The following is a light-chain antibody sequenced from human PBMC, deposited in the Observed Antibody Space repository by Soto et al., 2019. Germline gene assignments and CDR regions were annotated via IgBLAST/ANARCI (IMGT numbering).Light chain of an antibody. V-gene: IGKV1-5*03. J-gene: IGKJ1*01. CDR2: KAS. CDR3: QHYNSCSEA. Sequence: DIQMTRTPSTLSGSVGDRVTITCRASQTISSWLAWYQQKPGKAPKLLIYKASTLKSGVPSRFSGSGSGTEFTLTTSSLQPDDFATDYCQHYNSCSEAFGQGTKVDI. CDR1: QTISSW.